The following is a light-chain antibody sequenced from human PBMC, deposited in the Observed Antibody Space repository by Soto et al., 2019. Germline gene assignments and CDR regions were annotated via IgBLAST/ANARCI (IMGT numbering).Light chain of an antibody. CDR1: SSDVGGYNY. V-gene: IGLV2-11*01. CDR3: SSYAGGNNWV. Sequence: QSALTQPRSVSGSPGQSVTISCTGTSSDVGGYNYVSWYRQHPGKAPKLIIYDVNRRPSGVPDRFSGSKSGNTASLTVSGLQAEDEANSYCSSYAGGNNWVFGGGTQLTVL. J-gene: IGLJ3*02. CDR2: DVN.